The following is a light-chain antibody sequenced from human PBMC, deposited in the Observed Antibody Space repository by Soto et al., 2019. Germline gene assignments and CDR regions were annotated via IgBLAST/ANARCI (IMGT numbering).Light chain of an antibody. V-gene: IGKV3-20*01. CDR1: QSISSSY. Sequence: EIVLTQSPGTLSLSPGERATLSCRASQSISSSYLAWYQQKPGQAPRLLIYGASSRATGIPDRFSGSGSGTDFTLTISRLEPEDFAVYSCHHLGTPRFFGRGTRVDIK. CDR3: HHLGTPRF. CDR2: GAS. J-gene: IGKJ3*01.